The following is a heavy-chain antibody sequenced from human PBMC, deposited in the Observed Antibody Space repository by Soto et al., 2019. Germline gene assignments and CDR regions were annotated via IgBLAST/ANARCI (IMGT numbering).Heavy chain of an antibody. J-gene: IGHJ4*02. CDR1: GFTFSSYS. D-gene: IGHD2-15*01. CDR3: ARTEIGYCSGGSCPSFDY. CDR2: ISSSSSTI. Sequence: GGSLRLSCAASGFTFSSYSMNWVRQAPGKGLEWVSYISSSSSTIYYADSVKGRFTISRDNAKNSLYLQMKSLRDEDTAVYYCARTEIGYCSGGSCPSFDYWGQGTLVTVSS. V-gene: IGHV3-48*02.